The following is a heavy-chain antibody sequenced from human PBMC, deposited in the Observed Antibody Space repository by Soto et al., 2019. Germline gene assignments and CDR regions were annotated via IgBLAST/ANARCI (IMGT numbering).Heavy chain of an antibody. CDR2: IYHSGST. CDR1: GGSISSGGYS. V-gene: IGHV4-30-2*01. D-gene: IGHD6-13*01. J-gene: IGHJ1*01. CDR3: ARSIAAAGTGYFQH. Sequence: SETLSLTCAVSGGSISSGGYSWSWIRQPPGKGLEWIGYIYHSGSTYYNPSLKSRVTISVDRSKNQFSLKLSSVTAADTAVYYCARSIAAAGTGYFQHWGQGTLVT.